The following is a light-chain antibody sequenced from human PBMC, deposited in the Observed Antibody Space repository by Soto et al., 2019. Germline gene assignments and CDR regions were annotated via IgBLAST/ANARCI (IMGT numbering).Light chain of an antibody. CDR2: GAS. J-gene: IGKJ2*01. V-gene: IGKV3-15*01. CDR3: QQYNNWPLYT. Sequence: EIVMTQSPATLSVSPGERATLSCRARQSVATTLAWYQQKPGQAPRLLIYGASTRATGIPARFSGSGSGTEFTLTISSLQSEDFAVYYCQQYNNWPLYTFGQGTKLEIK. CDR1: QSVATT.